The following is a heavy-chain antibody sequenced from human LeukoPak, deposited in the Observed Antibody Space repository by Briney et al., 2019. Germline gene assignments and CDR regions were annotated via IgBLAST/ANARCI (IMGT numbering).Heavy chain of an antibody. Sequence: GGSLRLSCAASGFTFSNYWMTWVRQAPGKGLEWVATIKQDGSEIYYVDSVKGRLTISRDNAMNSLYLQMDSLIAEDTAVYYCARAPYYDSSGYHSAYFEYWGQGTLVTVSS. CDR3: ARAPYYDSSGYHSAYFEY. D-gene: IGHD3-22*01. CDR1: GFTFSNYW. J-gene: IGHJ4*02. V-gene: IGHV3-7*01. CDR2: IKQDGSEI.